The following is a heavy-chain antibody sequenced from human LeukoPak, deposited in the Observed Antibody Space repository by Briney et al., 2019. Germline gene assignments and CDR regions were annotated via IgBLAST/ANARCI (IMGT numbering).Heavy chain of an antibody. CDR3: ARSPYYYDSSGFDY. CDR2: IYYSGST. V-gene: IGHV4-39*01. CDR1: GGSISSSSYY. Sequence: SETLSLTCTVSGGSISSSSYYWGWIRQPPGKGLEWIGSIYYSGSTYYNPSLKSRVTISVDTSKNQFSLELSPVTAADTAVYYCARSPYYYDSSGFDYWGQGTLVTVSS. J-gene: IGHJ4*02. D-gene: IGHD3-22*01.